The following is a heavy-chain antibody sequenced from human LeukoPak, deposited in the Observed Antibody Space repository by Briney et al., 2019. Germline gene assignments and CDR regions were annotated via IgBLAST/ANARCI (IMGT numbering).Heavy chain of an antibody. D-gene: IGHD6-13*01. CDR1: GGSFSGYY. J-gene: IGHJ4*02. CDR3: ARDSSSWYYDY. Sequence: SETLSLTCAVHGGSFSGYYWSWIRKPPGKGLEWIGEINHSGSTNYNPSLKSRVTISVDTSKNQSSLKLSSVTAADTAVYYCARDSSSWYYDYWGQGTLVTVSS. CDR2: INHSGST. V-gene: IGHV4-34*01.